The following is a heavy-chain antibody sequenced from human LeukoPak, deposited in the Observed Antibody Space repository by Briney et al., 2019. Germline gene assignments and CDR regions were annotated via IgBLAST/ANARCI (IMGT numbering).Heavy chain of an antibody. V-gene: IGHV1-46*01. J-gene: IGHJ4*02. D-gene: IGHD6-19*01. CDR3: ASDISVPGSAFDY. Sequence: GASVKVSCKASGYSFISYYMHWVRQDPGQGLEWVGKINPNGGSTSYAQKFQGRVTMTRDTFTSTVHVELSSLRSEDTAVYYCASDISVPGSAFDYWGQGTLVAVSS. CDR2: INPNGGST. CDR1: GYSFISYY.